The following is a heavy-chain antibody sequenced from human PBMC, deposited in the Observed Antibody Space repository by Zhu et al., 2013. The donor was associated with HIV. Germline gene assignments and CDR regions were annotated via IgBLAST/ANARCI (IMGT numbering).Heavy chain of an antibody. CDR2: ISYDGSNE. D-gene: IGHD3-10*01. CDR1: GFTFSSYD. J-gene: IGHJ6*02. V-gene: IGHV3-30*18. CDR3: AKKLYDSRSYYTFYFYYYGMDV. Sequence: PASGFTFSSYDMHWVRQAPGKGLEWVAVISYDGSNEYYADSVKGRFTISRDNSKNTLFLQMNSLRAEDTAVYYCAKKLYDSRSYYTFYFYYYGMDVWGQGTTVTVSS.